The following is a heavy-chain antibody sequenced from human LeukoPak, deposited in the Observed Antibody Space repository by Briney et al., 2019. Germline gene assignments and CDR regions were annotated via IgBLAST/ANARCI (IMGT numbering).Heavy chain of an antibody. J-gene: IGHJ4*02. V-gene: IGHV3-21*01. Sequence: PGGSLRLSCAASGFTFSSNSMNWVRQAQGKGLEWVSSIGSSSSYIYYADSVKGRFTISRDNAKNSLYLQMNSLRAEDTAVYYCARADWDTAMIDYWGQGTLVTVSS. D-gene: IGHD5-18*01. CDR3: ARADWDTAMIDY. CDR1: GFTFSSNS. CDR2: IGSSSSYI.